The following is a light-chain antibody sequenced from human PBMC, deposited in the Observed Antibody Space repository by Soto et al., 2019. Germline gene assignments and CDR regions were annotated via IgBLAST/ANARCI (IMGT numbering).Light chain of an antibody. CDR3: QHYKTWPLS. V-gene: IGKV3-15*01. CDR2: DAS. CDR1: QGVGST. J-gene: IGKJ4*01. Sequence: ELGLTQSPATLSVSPGERATLSCRASQGVGSTLAWYQQAPGQAPRLLIYDASTRATGIPARFSGDGSGTEFTLTISSLQSDDIAVYSCQHYKTWPLSFGGGTRVEI.